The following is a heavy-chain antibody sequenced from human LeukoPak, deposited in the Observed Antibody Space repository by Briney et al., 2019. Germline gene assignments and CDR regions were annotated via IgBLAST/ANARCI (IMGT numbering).Heavy chain of an antibody. CDR1: GFTFSSYS. CDR2: ISSSSSYI. CDR3: AELGITMIGGV. J-gene: IGHJ6*04. Sequence: PGGSLRLSCAASGFTFSSYSMMWVRQAPGKGLEWVSSISSSSSYIYYADSVKGRFTISRDNAKNSLYLQMNSLRAENTAVYYCAELGITMIGGVWGKGTTVTISS. D-gene: IGHD3-10*02. V-gene: IGHV3-21*01.